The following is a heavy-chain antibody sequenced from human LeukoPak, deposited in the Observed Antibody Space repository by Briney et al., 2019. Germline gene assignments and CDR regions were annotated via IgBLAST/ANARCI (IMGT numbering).Heavy chain of an antibody. Sequence: PGGSLRLSCTASGFTFGDYAMSWFRQAPGKGLEWVGFIRSKAYGGTTEYAASVKGRFTISRDDSKSIAYLQMNSLKTEDTAVYYCTRVVMGRYCSGGSCYPLPDYWGQGTLVTVSS. J-gene: IGHJ4*02. CDR2: IRSKAYGGTT. D-gene: IGHD2-15*01. CDR1: GFTFGDYA. CDR3: TRVVMGRYCSGGSCYPLPDY. V-gene: IGHV3-49*03.